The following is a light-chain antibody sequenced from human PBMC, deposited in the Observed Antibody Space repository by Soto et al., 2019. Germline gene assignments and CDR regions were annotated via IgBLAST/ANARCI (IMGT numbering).Light chain of an antibody. CDR3: QQCNSYST. J-gene: IGKJ1*01. Sequence: EFVLTQSPGTLSLSPGGRATLSCRASQSVSRRLAWYQQRPGQSPRLLISGASMRASGVPVRFIGSGSGTDFTLTISSLHPDDFATYYCQQCNSYSTFGQGTKVDIK. CDR2: GAS. V-gene: IGKV3D-15*01. CDR1: QSVSRR.